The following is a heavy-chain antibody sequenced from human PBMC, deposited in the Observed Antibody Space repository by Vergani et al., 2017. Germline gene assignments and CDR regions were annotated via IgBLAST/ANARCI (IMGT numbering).Heavy chain of an antibody. CDR3: ARESCSGGSCYRSDPGPQYYYYGMDV. Sequence: QVQLVESGGGLVKPGGSLRLSCAASGFTFSDYYMSWIRQAPGKGLEWVSYISSSGSTIYYADSVKGRFTISRDNAKNSLYLQMNSLRAEDTAVYYCARESCSGGSCYRSDPGPQYYYYGMDVWGQGTTVTVSS. CDR1: GFTFSDYY. CDR2: ISSSGSTI. D-gene: IGHD2-15*01. V-gene: IGHV3-11*01. J-gene: IGHJ6*02.